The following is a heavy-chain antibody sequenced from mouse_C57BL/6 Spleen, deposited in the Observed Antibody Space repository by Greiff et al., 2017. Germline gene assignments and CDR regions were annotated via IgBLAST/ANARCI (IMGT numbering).Heavy chain of an antibody. CDR3: ARPMVTTNYFDY. J-gene: IGHJ2*01. CDR1: GYTFTSYW. CDR2: IYPSDSET. V-gene: IGHV1-61*01. D-gene: IGHD2-2*01. Sequence: VQLQQPGAELVRPGSSVKLSCKASGYTFTSYWLDWVKQRPGQCLEWIGNIYPSDSETHYNQQFKDKATLTVDKSSSTAYMQLRSLTSEDSAVYYGARPMVTTNYFDYWGQGTTLTVSS.